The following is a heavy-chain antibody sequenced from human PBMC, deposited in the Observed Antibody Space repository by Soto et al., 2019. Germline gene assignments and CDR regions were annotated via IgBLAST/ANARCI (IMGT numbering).Heavy chain of an antibody. CDR2: IYYSGST. J-gene: IGHJ6*02. Sequence: LSLTCTVSGGSISSGDYYWSWIRQPPGKGLEWIGYIYYSGSTYYNPSLKSRVTISVDTSKNQFSLKLSSVTAADTAVYYCARRIVATIRDYYGMDVWGQGTTVTVSS. CDR3: ARRIVATIRDYYGMDV. CDR1: GGSISSGDYY. V-gene: IGHV4-30-4*01. D-gene: IGHD5-12*01.